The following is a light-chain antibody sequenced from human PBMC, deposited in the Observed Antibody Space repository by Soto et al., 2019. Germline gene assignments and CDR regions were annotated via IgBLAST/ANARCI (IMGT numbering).Light chain of an antibody. CDR2: GAS. Sequence: EIVMTQSPATLSVSPGERATLSCRASQSVSDNLAWYQQKPGQAPRLLIYGASSRATGVPARFSGSGSGTGFTLTISSLQSEDFAVYYCQQYNNWPLTFGGGTKVEI. CDR1: QSVSDN. J-gene: IGKJ4*02. V-gene: IGKV3-15*01. CDR3: QQYNNWPLT.